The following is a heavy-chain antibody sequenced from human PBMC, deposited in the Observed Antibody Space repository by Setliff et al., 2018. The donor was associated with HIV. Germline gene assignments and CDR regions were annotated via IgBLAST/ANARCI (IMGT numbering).Heavy chain of an antibody. J-gene: IGHJ4*02. CDR3: ARGGATILAGFDY. CDR1: GFTFSAYA. Sequence: GGSLRLSCAASGFTFSAYAMHWVRQAPGKGLEFVSGITSNAESTFYADSVRGRFTISRDNSKKTLYLHLGSLKPEDTAVYYCARGGATILAGFDYWGQGALVTVSS. D-gene: IGHD1-26*01. V-gene: IGHV3-64*02. CDR2: ITSNAEST.